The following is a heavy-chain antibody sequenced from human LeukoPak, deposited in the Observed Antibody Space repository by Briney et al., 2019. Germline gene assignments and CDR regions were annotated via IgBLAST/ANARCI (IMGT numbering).Heavy chain of an antibody. CDR2: INHSGST. D-gene: IGHD3-3*01. J-gene: IGHJ6*03. Sequence: PSETLSLTCAVYGGSFSGYYWSWIRQPPGKGLEWIGEINHSGSTNYNPSLKSRVTISVDTSKNQFSLKLSSVTAADTAVYYCASLTIFGDYYYMDVWGKGTTVTVSS. V-gene: IGHV4-34*01. CDR3: ASLTIFGDYYYMDV. CDR1: GGSFSGYY.